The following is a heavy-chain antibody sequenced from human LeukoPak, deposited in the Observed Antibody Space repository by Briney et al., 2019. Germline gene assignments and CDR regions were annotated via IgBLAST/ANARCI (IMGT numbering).Heavy chain of an antibody. V-gene: IGHV4-39*01. CDR2: IYYSGTT. CDR3: ARTFIRGGGGGRYPFPFDY. D-gene: IGHD6-19*01. Sequence: SETLSLTCTVSGGSISSSSYYWGWIRQPPGKGLEWIGSIYYSGTTYYNPSLKSRVTIYVDTSKDQFSLRLTSVTAADTAVYYCARTFIRGGGGGRYPFPFDYWGHGILVTVSS. J-gene: IGHJ4*01. CDR1: GGSISSSSYY.